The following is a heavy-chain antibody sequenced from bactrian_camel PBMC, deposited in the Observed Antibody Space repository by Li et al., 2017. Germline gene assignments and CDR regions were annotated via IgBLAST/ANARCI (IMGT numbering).Heavy chain of an antibody. V-gene: IGHV3S40*01. D-gene: IGHD6*01. Sequence: EVQLVESGGGSAQAGGSLRLSCAASRASITNNCIGWFRQVPGKEREGVSAMHTGTVIPTYADSVQGRFTMSQDNAKNTVYLQMNSLKPEDTAMYYCAAAADNWACGGSSLRTSDFRHCGHGTQVTVS. CDR3: AAAADNWACGGSSLRTSDFRH. CDR1: RASITNNC. CDR2: MHTGTVIP. J-gene: IGHJ6*01.